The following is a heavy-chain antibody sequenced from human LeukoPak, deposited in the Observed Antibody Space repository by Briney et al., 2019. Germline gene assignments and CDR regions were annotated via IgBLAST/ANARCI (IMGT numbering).Heavy chain of an antibody. V-gene: IGHV3-33*01. D-gene: IGHD5-12*01. J-gene: IGHJ5*02. CDR1: GFTFSSYG. Sequence: GRSLRLSCAASGFTFSSYGMHWVRQAPGKGLEWVAVIWYDGSNKYYADSVKGRFTISRDNSKNTLYLQMNSLRAEDTAVYYCARDRDIVATYTWFDPWGQGPLVTVPS. CDR2: IWYDGSNK. CDR3: ARDRDIVATYTWFDP.